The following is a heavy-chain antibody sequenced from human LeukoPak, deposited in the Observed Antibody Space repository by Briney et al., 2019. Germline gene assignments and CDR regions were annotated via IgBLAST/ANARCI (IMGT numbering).Heavy chain of an antibody. CDR3: SRDRMGTKSFDY. V-gene: IGHV3-66*01. J-gene: IGHJ4*02. D-gene: IGHD5-24*01. CDR1: GFTLRSNY. CDR2: ISSGGST. Sequence: GGSLRLSCAASGFTLRSNYMSWVRQAPGKGLEGVSVISSGGSTYCADSVKGRFTISRDSSKNTLYLQMKSLRAEDTALYYCSRDRMGTKSFDYWGQGTLVTVSS.